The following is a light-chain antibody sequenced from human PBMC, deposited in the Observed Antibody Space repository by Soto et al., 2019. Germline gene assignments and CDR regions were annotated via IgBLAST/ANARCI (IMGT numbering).Light chain of an antibody. CDR1: SGSIASNY. CDR2: EDN. J-gene: IGLJ3*02. CDR3: QSYDSSNRV. Sequence: NFMLTQPHSVSESPGKTVTISCTRSSGSIASNYVQWYQQRPGSAPTTVIYEDNQRPSEVPDRFSGSIDSSSNSASLTISGLKTEDDADYYCQSYDSSNRVFGGGTKLTVL. V-gene: IGLV6-57*04.